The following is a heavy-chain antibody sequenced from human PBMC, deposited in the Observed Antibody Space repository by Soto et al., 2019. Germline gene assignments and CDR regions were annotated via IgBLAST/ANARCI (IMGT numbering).Heavy chain of an antibody. CDR3: ARGGGGLLGVYYYYYYGMDV. CDR1: GGSFSGCY. CDR2: INHSGST. D-gene: IGHD3-16*01. J-gene: IGHJ6*02. V-gene: IGHV4-34*01. Sequence: PSETRSLTCAGYGGSFSGCYWTGIRQPPGTGLEWIGEINHSGSTNYNPSLKSRVTISVDTSKNQFSLKLTSVTAADTAVYYCARGGGGLLGVYYYYYYGMDVWGQGTTVT.